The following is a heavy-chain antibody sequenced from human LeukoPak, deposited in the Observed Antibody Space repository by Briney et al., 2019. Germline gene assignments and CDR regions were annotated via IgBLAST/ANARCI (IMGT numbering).Heavy chain of an antibody. CDR3: ATDYSNFYGMDV. CDR2: IQNSAGT. J-gene: IGHJ6*02. V-gene: IGHV4-61*01. CDR1: GGSVNSGSYF. Sequence: SETLSLTCTVSGGSVNSGSYFWSWIRQPPGKGLEWIGYIQNSAGTNHNPSLESRVTISVDSSKDQFSLRLSSVTAADTAVYYCATDYSNFYGMDVWGQGTTVTVSS. D-gene: IGHD4-11*01.